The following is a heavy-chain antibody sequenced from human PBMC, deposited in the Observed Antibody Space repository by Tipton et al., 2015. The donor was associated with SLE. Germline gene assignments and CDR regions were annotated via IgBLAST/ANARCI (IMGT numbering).Heavy chain of an antibody. V-gene: IGHV3-7*01. CDR3: AREHQLVGEGYFAY. J-gene: IGHJ4*02. D-gene: IGHD2-2*01. Sequence: SLRLSCIVSGFTFSNNWMAWVRQAPGKGLEWVAHIREDGSEKFHVDSVRGRFAISRDNAKNSLYLHMNSLRAEDTAVYYCAREHQLVGEGYFAYWGQGTLVTVSS. CDR2: IREDGSEK. CDR1: GFTFSNNW.